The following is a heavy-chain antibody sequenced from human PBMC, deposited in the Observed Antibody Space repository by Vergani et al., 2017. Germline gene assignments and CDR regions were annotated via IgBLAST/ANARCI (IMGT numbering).Heavy chain of an antibody. D-gene: IGHD6-19*01. CDR3: ARWVINSSGLGDYFDY. V-gene: IGHV4-59*01. Sequence: QVQLQESGPGLVKPSETLSLTCTVSGGSISSYYWSWIRQPPGQGLEWIGYIYYSGSTNYNPPLKSRVSISVETSKNQFSLKLSSVTAADTAVYYCARWVINSSGLGDYFDYWGQGTLVTVSS. CDR1: GGSISSYY. J-gene: IGHJ4*02. CDR2: IYYSGST.